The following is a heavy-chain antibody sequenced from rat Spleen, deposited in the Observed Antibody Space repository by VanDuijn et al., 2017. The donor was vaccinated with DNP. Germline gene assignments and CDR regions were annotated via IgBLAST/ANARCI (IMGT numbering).Heavy chain of an antibody. CDR2: ISYDGSTT. Sequence: EVQLVESGGGLVQPGWSLKLSCAASGFTFSDYNMAWVRQAPKKGLEWVATISYDGSTTYYQDSVKGRFTISRDNAKSTLYLQMDSLRSEDTATYYCARRGHTTGLNWFAYWGQGTLVTVSS. V-gene: IGHV5-7*01. CDR1: GFTFSDYN. CDR3: ARRGHTTGLNWFAY. D-gene: IGHD1-9*01. J-gene: IGHJ3*01.